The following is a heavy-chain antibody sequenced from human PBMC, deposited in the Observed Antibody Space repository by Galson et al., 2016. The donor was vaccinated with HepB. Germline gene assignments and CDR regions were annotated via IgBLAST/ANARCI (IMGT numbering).Heavy chain of an antibody. CDR3: TTHIVATNYYFNY. CDR1: GFTFNNAW. J-gene: IGHJ4*02. CDR2: VRGGPDAGTT. V-gene: IGHV3-15*05. Sequence: SLRLSCAASGFTFNNAWMSWVRQAPGKGPEWVGRVRGGPDAGTTEYAAPVKGRFTISRDDSKSMFSLKMNSLKTEDTAVYYCTTHIVATNYYFNYWGRGTLVTVSS. D-gene: IGHD5-12*01.